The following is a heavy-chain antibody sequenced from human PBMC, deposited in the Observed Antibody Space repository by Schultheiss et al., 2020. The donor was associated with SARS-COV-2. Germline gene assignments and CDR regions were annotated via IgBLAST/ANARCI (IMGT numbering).Heavy chain of an antibody. V-gene: IGHV3-23*01. CDR2: ISGSGGST. J-gene: IGHJ4*02. Sequence: GGSLRLSCSASGVTFSSDAMSWVRQAPGKGLEWVSAISGSGGSTYYADSVKGRFTISRDNSKNTLYLQMNSLRAEDTAVYYCARNVSGGYLDYWGQGTLVTVSS. CDR1: GVTFSSDA. D-gene: IGHD1-26*01. CDR3: ARNVSGGYLDY.